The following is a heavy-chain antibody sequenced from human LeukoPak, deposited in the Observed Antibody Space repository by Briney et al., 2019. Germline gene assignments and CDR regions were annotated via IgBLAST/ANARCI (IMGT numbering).Heavy chain of an antibody. CDR1: GGSISSYY. Sequence: PSETLSLTCTVSGGSISSYYWSWIRQPPGKGLEWIGYIYYSGSTYYNPSLKSRVTISVDTSKNQFSLKLSSVTAADTAVYYCARDAPLGSGGSYLDYWGQGTLVTVSS. V-gene: IGHV4-59*12. CDR2: IYYSGST. J-gene: IGHJ4*02. CDR3: ARDAPLGSGGSYLDY. D-gene: IGHD2-15*01.